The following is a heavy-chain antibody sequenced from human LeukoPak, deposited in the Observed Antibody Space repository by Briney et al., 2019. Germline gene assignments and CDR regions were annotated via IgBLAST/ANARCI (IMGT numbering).Heavy chain of an antibody. Sequence: ASVKVSCKASGFTFSNSAVQWVRQARGQRLEWIGWIVVGSGNTNYAQKFQERVTITRDMSTSTAYMELSSLRSEDTAVYYCATGKGDFWSGYYDYWGQGTLVTVSS. CDR1: GFTFSNSA. CDR3: ATGKGDFWSGYYDY. V-gene: IGHV1-58*01. CDR2: IVVGSGNT. J-gene: IGHJ4*02. D-gene: IGHD3-3*01.